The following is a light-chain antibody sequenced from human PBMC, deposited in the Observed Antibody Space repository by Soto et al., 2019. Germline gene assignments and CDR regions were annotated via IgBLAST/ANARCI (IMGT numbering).Light chain of an antibody. CDR3: TSYTSDSTFV. J-gene: IGLJ1*01. Sequence: QSVLTQPASVSGSPGQSITIFCTGTSSDVGGYNYVSWYQQHPGQVPKFTISEVNNRPSGVSNRFSGSKSGNTASLTISGLQAEDEADYYCTSYTSDSTFVFGTGTKVTVL. V-gene: IGLV2-14*01. CDR1: SSDVGGYNY. CDR2: EVN.